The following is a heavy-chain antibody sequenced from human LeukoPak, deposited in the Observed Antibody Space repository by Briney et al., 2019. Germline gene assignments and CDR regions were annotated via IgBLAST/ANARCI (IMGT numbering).Heavy chain of an antibody. J-gene: IGHJ5*02. CDR2: IHHSGTT. CDR3: AITGGGYSSTSYNWFDP. Sequence: SETLSLTCTVSGGSISSSTWWSWVRQPPGKGLECIGEIHHSGTTNYNPSLKSRVTISIDKSKNQFSLKLNSVTAADTAVYYCAITGGGYSSTSYNWFDPWGQGTLVIVSS. CDR1: GGSISSSTW. V-gene: IGHV4-4*02. D-gene: IGHD6-13*01.